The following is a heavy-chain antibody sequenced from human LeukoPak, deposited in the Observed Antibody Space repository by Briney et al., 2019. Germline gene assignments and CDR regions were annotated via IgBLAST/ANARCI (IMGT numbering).Heavy chain of an antibody. J-gene: IGHJ4*02. Sequence: SETLSLTCTVSGGSISSSSYYWGWVRQPPGRGLEWIGSIYYSGSTYYNPSLKSRVTISVDTSKSQFSLKLSSVTAADTAVYYCARDFSSYEWIFDYWGQGTLVTVSS. V-gene: IGHV4-39*07. CDR2: IYYSGST. CDR1: GGSISSSSYY. CDR3: ARDFSSYEWIFDY. D-gene: IGHD3-3*01.